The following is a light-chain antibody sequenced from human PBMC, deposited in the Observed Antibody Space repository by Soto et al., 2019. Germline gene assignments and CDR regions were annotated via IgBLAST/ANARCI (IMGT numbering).Light chain of an antibody. CDR3: QQLNSYPLT. CDR1: QGINSF. V-gene: IGKV1-9*01. J-gene: IGKJ5*01. CDR2: AAS. Sequence: DIQLTQSPSFLSASVGDRVTITCRASQGINSFLGWYQQKPGKGPMLLIYAASSLQSGVPSRFSGSGSATEFPRTISSLQPEDFATYYCQQLNSYPLTFGQGTRLEIK.